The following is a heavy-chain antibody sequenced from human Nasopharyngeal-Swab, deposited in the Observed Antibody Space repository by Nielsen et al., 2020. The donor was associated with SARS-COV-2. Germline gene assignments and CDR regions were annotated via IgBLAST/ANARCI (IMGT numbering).Heavy chain of an antibody. D-gene: IGHD3-3*01. Sequence: SETLSLTCTVSGGSISSGSYYWSWIRQPAGKGLEWIGRIYTSGSTNYNPSLKSRVTISVDRSKNQFSLKLSSVTAADTAVYYCARADYDFWSGYPTFDYWGQGTLVTVSS. CDR3: ARADYDFWSGYPTFDY. CDR1: GGSISSGSYY. CDR2: IYTSGST. V-gene: IGHV4-61*02. J-gene: IGHJ4*02.